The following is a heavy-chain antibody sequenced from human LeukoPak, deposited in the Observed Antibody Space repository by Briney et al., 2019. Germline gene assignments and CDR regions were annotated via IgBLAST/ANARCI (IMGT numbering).Heavy chain of an antibody. D-gene: IGHD6-13*01. J-gene: IGHJ4*02. Sequence: PSETLSLTCTVSGGSISGTHYYWGWIRQPPGKGLEWIGSIYYSGITYYNPSLKSRVTISVDTPKNQFSLKLSSVTAADTAVYYCARTRISQQLVLDYWGQGTLVTVSS. V-gene: IGHV4-39*07. CDR3: ARTRISQQLVLDY. CDR2: IYYSGIT. CDR1: GGSISGTHYY.